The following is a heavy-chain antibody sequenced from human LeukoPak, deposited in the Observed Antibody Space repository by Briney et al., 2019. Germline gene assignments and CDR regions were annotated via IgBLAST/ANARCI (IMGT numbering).Heavy chain of an antibody. CDR1: GGTFSSYA. CDR3: ARPVDTAFDAFDI. D-gene: IGHD5-18*01. V-gene: IGHV1-69*05. CDR2: IIPIFGTA. J-gene: IGHJ3*02. Sequence: SVKVSCKASGGTFSSYAISWVRQAPGQGLEWMGGIIPIFGTANYAQKFQGRVTITRDTSANIAYMDLSSLRSEDTAVYYCARPVDTAFDAFDIWGQGTMVTVSS.